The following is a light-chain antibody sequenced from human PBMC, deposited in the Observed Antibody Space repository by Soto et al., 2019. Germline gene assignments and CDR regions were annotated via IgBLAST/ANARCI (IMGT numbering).Light chain of an antibody. Sequence: QSALTQPASVSGSPGQSITISCTGTSSDVGIYNLVSWYQQHPGKAPKLMIYEVSKRPSGVSNRFSGSKSGNTASLTISGLQAEDEADYYCCSYAGSSIAVFGGGTQLNVL. J-gene: IGLJ7*01. CDR1: SSDVGIYNL. V-gene: IGLV2-23*02. CDR2: EVS. CDR3: CSYAGSSIAV.